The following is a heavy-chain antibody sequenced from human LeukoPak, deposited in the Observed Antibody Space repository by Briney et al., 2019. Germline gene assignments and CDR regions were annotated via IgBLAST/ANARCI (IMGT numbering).Heavy chain of an antibody. Sequence: GGSLRLSCAASGFTFSSYSMNWVRQAPGKGLEWVSSISSSSSYIYYADSVKGRFTISRDNAKNSLYLQMNSLRAEDTAVYYCAREHYDILTGYQSFDYWGQGTLVTVSS. CDR3: AREHYDILTGYQSFDY. D-gene: IGHD3-9*01. CDR1: GFTFSSYS. CDR2: ISSSSSYI. J-gene: IGHJ4*02. V-gene: IGHV3-21*01.